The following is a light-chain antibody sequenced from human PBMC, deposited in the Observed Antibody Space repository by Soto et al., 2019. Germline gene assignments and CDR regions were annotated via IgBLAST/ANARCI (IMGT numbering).Light chain of an antibody. CDR3: SSYAGYNNYV. J-gene: IGLJ1*01. Sequence: QSALTQPPSPSGSPGQSVTISCTGSSSDVGGYDYVSWYQLHPGKAPKLMIYEVSKRPSGVPDRFSGSKSGNTASLTVSGLQAEIVADYYCSSYAGYNNYVFGTGTKVTVL. V-gene: IGLV2-8*01. CDR1: SSDVGGYDY. CDR2: EVS.